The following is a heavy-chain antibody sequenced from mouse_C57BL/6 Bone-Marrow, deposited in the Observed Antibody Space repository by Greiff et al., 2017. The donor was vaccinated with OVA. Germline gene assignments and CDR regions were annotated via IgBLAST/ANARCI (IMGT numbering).Heavy chain of an antibody. CDR3: TRERGNNSGISYRFAY. V-gene: IGHV1-5*01. CDR2: IYPGNGDP. Sequence: EVQLQQSGTVLARPGASVKMSCKTSGYTFTSYWMHWVKQRPGQGLEWIGAIYPGNGDPSYNQKFKGKAKLTAVTAASTAYMELSSLTNEDSEVYYVTRERGNNSGISYRFAYWGQGTLVTVSA. CDR1: GYTFTSYW. D-gene: IGHD1-1*01. J-gene: IGHJ3*01.